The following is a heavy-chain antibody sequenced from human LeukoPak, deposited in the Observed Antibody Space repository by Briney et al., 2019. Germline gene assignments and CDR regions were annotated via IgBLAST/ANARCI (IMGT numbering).Heavy chain of an antibody. D-gene: IGHD2-15*01. Sequence: SETLSLTCTVSGGSISGSSYYWGRSRQPPGEGLEWIGSISSSGSTYYNPSLKSRLTISVDTSKNQFSLKLSSVTAADTAVYYCARRMVAATPGHYWGQGTLVTISS. J-gene: IGHJ4*02. CDR2: ISSSGST. CDR3: ARRMVAATPGHY. CDR1: GGSISGSSYY. V-gene: IGHV4-39*01.